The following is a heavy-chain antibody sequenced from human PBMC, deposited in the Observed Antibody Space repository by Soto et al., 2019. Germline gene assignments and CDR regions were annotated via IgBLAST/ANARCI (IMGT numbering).Heavy chain of an antibody. J-gene: IGHJ6*02. D-gene: IGHD4-4*01. CDR3: ARVDYSPPYYYGMDV. Sequence: LSLTCAVYGGSFSGYYWSWIRQPPGKGLEWIGEINHSGSTNYNPSLKSRVTISVDTSKNQFSLKLSSVTAADTAVYYCARVDYSPPYYYGMDVWGQGTTVTVSS. CDR2: INHSGST. CDR1: GGSFSGYY. V-gene: IGHV4-34*01.